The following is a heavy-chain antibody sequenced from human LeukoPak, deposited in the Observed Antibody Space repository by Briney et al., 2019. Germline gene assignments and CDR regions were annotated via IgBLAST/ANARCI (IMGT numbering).Heavy chain of an antibody. J-gene: IGHJ4*02. CDR1: GGSFSGYS. CDR3: ARESNFGDYAY. CDR2: IYHSGST. D-gene: IGHD4-17*01. V-gene: IGHV4-34*01. Sequence: SETLSLTCAVYGGSFSGYSWSWIRQPPGKGLEWIGSIYHSGSTYYNPSLKSRVTMSVDTSKNRFSLKLSSVTAADTAIYYCARESNFGDYAYWGQGTLVTVSS.